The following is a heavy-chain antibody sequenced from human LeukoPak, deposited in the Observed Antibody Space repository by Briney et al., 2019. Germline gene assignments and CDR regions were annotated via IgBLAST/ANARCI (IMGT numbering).Heavy chain of an antibody. V-gene: IGHV3-30*02. CDR3: AKDGAESDFPPDY. J-gene: IGHJ4*02. CDR2: IRYDGSNK. D-gene: IGHD3-3*01. CDR1: GFTFSSYG. Sequence: GGSLRLSCAASGFTFSSYGMHWVRQAPGKGLEWVAFIRYDGSNKYYADSVKGRFTISRDNSKNTLYLQMNSLRAEDTAVYYCAKDGAESDFPPDYWGQGTLVTVSS.